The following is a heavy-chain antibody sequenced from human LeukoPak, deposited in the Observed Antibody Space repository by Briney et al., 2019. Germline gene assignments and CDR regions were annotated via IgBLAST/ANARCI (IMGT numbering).Heavy chain of an antibody. Sequence: LETLSLTCAVYGGSFSGYYWSWIRQPPGKGLEWIGEINHSGSTNYNPSLKSRVTISVDTSKNQFSLKLSSVTAADTAVYYCARDRWYSSSWSNWFDPWGQGTLVTVSS. D-gene: IGHD6-13*01. CDR2: INHSGST. J-gene: IGHJ5*02. CDR1: GGSFSGYY. CDR3: ARDRWYSSSWSNWFDP. V-gene: IGHV4-34*01.